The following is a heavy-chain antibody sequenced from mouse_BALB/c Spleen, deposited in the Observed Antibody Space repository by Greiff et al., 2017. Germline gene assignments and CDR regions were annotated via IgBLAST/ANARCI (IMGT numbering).Heavy chain of an antibody. J-gene: IGHJ3*01. CDR3: TGLRRFAY. V-gene: IGHV6-6*02. Sequence: EVKVVESGGGLVQPGGSMKLSCVASGFTFSNYWMNWVRQSPEKGLEWVAEIRLKSNNYATHYAESVKGRFTISRDDSKSSVYLQMNNLRAEDTCIYYCTGLRRFAYWGQGTLVTVSA. CDR2: IRLKSNNYAT. CDR1: GFTFSNYW. D-gene: IGHD2-12*01.